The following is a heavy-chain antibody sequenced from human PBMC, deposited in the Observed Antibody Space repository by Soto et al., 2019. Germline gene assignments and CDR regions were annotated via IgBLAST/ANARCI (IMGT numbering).Heavy chain of an antibody. D-gene: IGHD4-17*01. Sequence: QVQLQESGPGLVKPSQTLSLTCTVSGGSISSGGYYWSWIRQHPGKGLEWIGYIYYSGSTYHNPALKSRVTISVDTSKNQFSRKLSSVTAADTAVYYSAITVTMLSDWYFDLWGRGTMVTVSS. CDR2: IYYSGST. J-gene: IGHJ2*01. CDR3: AITVTMLSDWYFDL. V-gene: IGHV4-31*03. CDR1: GGSISSGGYY.